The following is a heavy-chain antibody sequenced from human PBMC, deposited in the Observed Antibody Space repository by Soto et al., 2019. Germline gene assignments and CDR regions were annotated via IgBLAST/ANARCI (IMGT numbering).Heavy chain of an antibody. Sequence: PSETLSLTCTVSGGSISSGDYYWSWIRQPPGKGLEWIGYIYYSGSTHYKPSLKSRVTISVDTSENQFSLKLSSVTAADTAVYYCARGRSDCTNGVCYAFSPPFDPWGQGTLVTVSS. CDR2: IYYSGST. D-gene: IGHD2-8*01. CDR3: ARGRSDCTNGVCYAFSPPFDP. V-gene: IGHV4-30-4*01. J-gene: IGHJ5*02. CDR1: GGSISSGDYY.